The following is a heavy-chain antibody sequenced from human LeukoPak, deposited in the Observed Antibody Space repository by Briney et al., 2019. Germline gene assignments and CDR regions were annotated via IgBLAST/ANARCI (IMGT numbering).Heavy chain of an antibody. J-gene: IGHJ4*02. Sequence: ASVKVSCKASGGTFSSYAINWVRQATGQGLEWMGWMNPNSGNTGYAQKFQGRVTITRNTSISTAYMELSSLRSEDTAVYYCARGPTALYCSGGSCYVPFFDYWGQGTLVTVSS. D-gene: IGHD2-15*01. V-gene: IGHV1-8*03. CDR1: GGTFSSYA. CDR3: ARGPTALYCSGGSCYVPFFDY. CDR2: MNPNSGNT.